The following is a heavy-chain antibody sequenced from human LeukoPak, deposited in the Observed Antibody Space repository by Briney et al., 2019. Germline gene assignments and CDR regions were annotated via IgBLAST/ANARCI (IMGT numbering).Heavy chain of an antibody. CDR3: ARGWRYYGSGSRQGGTYFDY. CDR2: IYHSGST. V-gene: IGHV4-38-2*02. D-gene: IGHD3-10*01. J-gene: IGHJ4*02. Sequence: SETLSLTCTVSGYSISSGYYWGWIRQPPGKGLEWIGSIYHSGSTYYNPSLKSRVTISVDTSKNQFSLKLSSVTAADTAVYYCARGWRYYGSGSRQGGTYFDYWGQGTLVTVSS. CDR1: GYSISSGYY.